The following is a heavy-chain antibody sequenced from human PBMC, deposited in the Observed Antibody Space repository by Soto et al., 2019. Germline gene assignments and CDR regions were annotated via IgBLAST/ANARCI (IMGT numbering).Heavy chain of an antibody. V-gene: IGHV3-23*01. Sequence: GGSLRLSCAASGFTFSSYAMSWVRQAPGKGLEWVSAISGSGGSTYYADSVKGRFTISRDNSKNTLYLQMNSLRAEDTAVYYCAKDHGTYYDFWSGHPWGAFDIWGQGTMVTVS. D-gene: IGHD3-3*01. CDR1: GFTFSSYA. J-gene: IGHJ3*02. CDR2: ISGSGGST. CDR3: AKDHGTYYDFWSGHPWGAFDI.